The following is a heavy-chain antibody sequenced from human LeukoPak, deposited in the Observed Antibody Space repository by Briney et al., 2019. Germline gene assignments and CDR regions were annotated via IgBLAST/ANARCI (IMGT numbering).Heavy chain of an antibody. CDR2: IISSSSYI. CDR1: GFTFSSYS. Sequence: PGGSLRLSCAASGFTFSSYSMDWVRQAPGKGLEWVSSIISSSSYIYYADSVKGRFTIAKDKAKNSLYLQMNSLRAEDTAVYYGARDQNNWNEKDYWGQGTLVTVSS. J-gene: IGHJ4*02. V-gene: IGHV3-21*01. CDR3: ARDQNNWNEKDY. D-gene: IGHD1-1*01.